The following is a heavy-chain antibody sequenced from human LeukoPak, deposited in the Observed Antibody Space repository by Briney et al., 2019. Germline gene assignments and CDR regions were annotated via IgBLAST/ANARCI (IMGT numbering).Heavy chain of an antibody. Sequence: GGSLRLSCAASGFTFSSYSMNWVRQTPGKGLEWVSSITSSSSYIYYADSVKGRFTISRDNAKKSLYLRLNSLRAEDTAVYYCVRLYDDYTNGHFDSWGQGTLVTVSS. CDR2: ITSSSSYI. CDR1: GFTFSSYS. D-gene: IGHD4-11*01. V-gene: IGHV3-21*01. CDR3: VRLYDDYTNGHFDS. J-gene: IGHJ4*02.